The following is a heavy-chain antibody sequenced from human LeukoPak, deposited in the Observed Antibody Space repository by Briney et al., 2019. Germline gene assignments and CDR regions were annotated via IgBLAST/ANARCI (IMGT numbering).Heavy chain of an antibody. D-gene: IGHD4-17*01. Sequence: SETLSLTCTVSGGSISSSSYYWGWIRQPPGKGLEWIGSIYYSGSTYYNPSLKSRVTISVDTSKNQVSLKLSSVTAADTAVYYCARDYGDYAYYFDYWGQGTLVTVSS. CDR3: ARDYGDYAYYFDY. CDR1: GGSISSSSYY. V-gene: IGHV4-39*01. J-gene: IGHJ4*02. CDR2: IYYSGST.